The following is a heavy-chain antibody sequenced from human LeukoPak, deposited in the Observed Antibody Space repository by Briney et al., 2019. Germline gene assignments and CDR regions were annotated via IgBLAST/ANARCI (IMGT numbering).Heavy chain of an antibody. J-gene: IGHJ6*03. V-gene: IGHV4-59*08. CDR2: IYYSGST. CDR1: RGSISSYF. CDR3: ASTGRYFDPGYYYYMDV. D-gene: IGHD3-9*01. Sequence: SETLSLTCIVSRGSISSYFWSWIRPPPGKGLEWMGYIYYSGSTNYNPSLNSRVTISVDTSKNQFSLTLSSVTAADTAVYYCASTGRYFDPGYYYYMDVWGKGTTVTVSS.